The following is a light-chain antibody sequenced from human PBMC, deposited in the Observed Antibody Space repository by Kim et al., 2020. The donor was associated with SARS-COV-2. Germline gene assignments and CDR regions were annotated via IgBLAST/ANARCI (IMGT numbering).Light chain of an antibody. CDR2: EDN. Sequence: GKTITISCPRSSGSIASNYVQWYQQRPGSAPTTVIYEDNQRPSGVPDRFSGSIDSSSNSASLTISGLKTEDEADYDCQSYDSSNLVFGGGTQLTVL. V-gene: IGLV6-57*03. CDR1: SGSIASNY. J-gene: IGLJ2*01. CDR3: QSYDSSNLV.